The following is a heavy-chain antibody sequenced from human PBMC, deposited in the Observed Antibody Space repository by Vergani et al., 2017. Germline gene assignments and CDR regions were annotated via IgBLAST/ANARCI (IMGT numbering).Heavy chain of an antibody. CDR1: VYTFTSYY. J-gene: IGHJ3*01. D-gene: IGHD2-21*02. CDR3: AVCCGGDCLYDDFDV. CDR2: INPSGGST. Sequence: QVQLVQSGAEVKKPGASVKVSCKASVYTFTSYYMHWVRQAPGQGLEWMGIINPSGGSTSYAQKFQGRLTMTRDTSTSTVYLELTSLRSEDTDVYYCAVCCGGDCLYDDFDVWGRGTMVIVSS. V-gene: IGHV1-46*01.